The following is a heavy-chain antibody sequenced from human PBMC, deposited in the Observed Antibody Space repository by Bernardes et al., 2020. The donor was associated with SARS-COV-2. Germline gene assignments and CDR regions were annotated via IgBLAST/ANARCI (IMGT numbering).Heavy chain of an antibody. CDR2: IWYDGSNK. CDR1: GFSFRRSG. V-gene: IGHV3-33*01. D-gene: IGHD4-17*01. J-gene: IGHJ3*02. CDR3: ARDFLYGDYEAFDI. Sequence: SLRLSCAASGFSFRRSGMHWVRQAPGTGLEWVAVIWYDGSNKYYADSVKGRFTISRDNSKNTLYLQMNSLRAEDTAVYYCARDFLYGDYEAFDIWGQGTMVTVSS.